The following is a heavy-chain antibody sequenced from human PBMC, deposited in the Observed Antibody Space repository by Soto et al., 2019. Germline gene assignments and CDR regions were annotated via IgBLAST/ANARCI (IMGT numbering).Heavy chain of an antibody. CDR2: INNSGIT. J-gene: IGHJ6*04. Sequence: SETLSLTCNVSGGSFSSDHWGWIRQPPGKGLEWIGKINNSGITNYNPSLKSRATISVDTSKNQFSLKLTSVTAADTAVYYCARDRPWDCSSSNYCYYYGMDVWGKGTKVTVSS. V-gene: IGHV4-59*01. CDR1: GGSFSSDH. D-gene: IGHD2-2*01. CDR3: ARDRPWDCSSSNYCYYYGMDV.